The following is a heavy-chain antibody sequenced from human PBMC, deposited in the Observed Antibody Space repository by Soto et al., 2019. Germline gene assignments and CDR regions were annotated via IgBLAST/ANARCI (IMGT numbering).Heavy chain of an antibody. V-gene: IGHV1-46*01. D-gene: IGHD2-8*01. Sequence: QVQLVQSGAEVKKPGASVKISCKASGYTFTSYYMHWVRQAPGQGLEWMGIINPSGGSTNYAQKLQGRVAMTREPSTSTVYMEVNSLRTEDPGLYYCARPPYPGCINAVCFPPGYWGQGTLGTLSS. CDR2: INPSGGST. J-gene: IGHJ4*02. CDR3: ARPPYPGCINAVCFPPGY. CDR1: GYTFTSYY.